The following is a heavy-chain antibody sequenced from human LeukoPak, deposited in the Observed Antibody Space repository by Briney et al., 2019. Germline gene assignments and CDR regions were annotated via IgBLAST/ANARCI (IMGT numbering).Heavy chain of an antibody. D-gene: IGHD3-22*01. V-gene: IGHV3-33*03. CDR1: GFIFSNSG. CDR2: VWFDGSKR. Sequence: PGGSLRLSCTVSGFIFSNSGMHWVRRAPGKGLEWVAVVWFDGSKRYYADSVKGRFTISRDNAKNSLYLQMNSLRAEDTAVYHCATPLDYYDSSGYHQGGDWGQGTLVTVSS. CDR3: ATPLDYYDSSGYHQGGD. J-gene: IGHJ4*02.